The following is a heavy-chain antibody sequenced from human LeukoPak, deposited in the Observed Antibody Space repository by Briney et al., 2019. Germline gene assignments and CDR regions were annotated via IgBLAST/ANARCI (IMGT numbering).Heavy chain of an antibody. D-gene: IGHD3-9*01. CDR2: INPNSGGT. Sequence: ASVKVSCKASGYTFTSYYMHWVRQAPGQGLEWMGWINPNSGGTNYAQKFQGRVTMTRDTSISTAYMELSRLRSDDTAVYYCAESPAGRYFDWLPLDYWGQGTLVTVSS. CDR3: AESPAGRYFDWLPLDY. V-gene: IGHV1-2*02. CDR1: GYTFTSYY. J-gene: IGHJ4*02.